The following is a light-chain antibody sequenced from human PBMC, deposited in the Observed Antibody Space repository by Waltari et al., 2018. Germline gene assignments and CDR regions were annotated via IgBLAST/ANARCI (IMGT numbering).Light chain of an antibody. CDR2: DVS. CDR3: SSYISSSTLEL. Sequence: HSALTQPASVSGSPGQSLTIPCPGTSRDVCGSNYVSRYQQHPGKAPKLMIYDVSNRPSGVSNRFSGSKSGNTASLTISGLQAEDEADYYCSSYISSSTLELFGGGTSLTVL. CDR1: SRDVCGSNY. J-gene: IGLJ2*01. V-gene: IGLV2-14*03.